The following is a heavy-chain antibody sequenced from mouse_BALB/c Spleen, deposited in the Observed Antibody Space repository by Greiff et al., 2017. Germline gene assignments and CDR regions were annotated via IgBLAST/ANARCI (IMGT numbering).Heavy chain of an antibody. J-gene: IGHJ2*01. D-gene: IGHD1-1*01. Sequence: DLVKPGASVKLSCKASGYTFTSYWINWIKQRPGQGLEWIGRIAPGRGSTYYNEMFKGKATLTVDTSSSTAYIQLSSLSSEDSAVYFCARWHGSLDYWGQGTTLTVSS. CDR3: ARWHGSLDY. CDR1: GYTFTSYW. CDR2: IAPGRGST. V-gene: IGHV1S41*01.